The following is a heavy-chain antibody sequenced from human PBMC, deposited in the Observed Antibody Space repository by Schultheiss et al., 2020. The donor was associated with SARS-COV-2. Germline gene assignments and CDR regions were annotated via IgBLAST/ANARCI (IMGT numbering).Heavy chain of an antibody. CDR1: GFTFSSYA. CDR3: ARGLVPANGDSLDY. Sequence: GESLKISCAASGFTFSSYAMHWVRQAPGKGLEWVAVISNDGSNKDYADSVKGRFTISRDNSKNTLYLQMNSLRAEDTAVYYCARGLVPANGDSLDYWGQGTLVTVSS. CDR2: ISNDGSNK. D-gene: IGHD3-16*01. V-gene: IGHV3-30*04. J-gene: IGHJ4*02.